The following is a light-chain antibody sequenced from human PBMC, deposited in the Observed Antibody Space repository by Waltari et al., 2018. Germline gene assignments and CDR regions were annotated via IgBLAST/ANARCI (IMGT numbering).Light chain of an antibody. CDR3: QQYYSIPYT. CDR1: QSLLYNSNNKNY. J-gene: IGKJ2*01. Sequence: DIVMTQCPDSLAVSLGERATINCKSSQSLLYNSNNKNYLAWYQLKPGQPPRLLIYWASTRESGVPDRFSGSGSGTDFTLTISSLQAEDVAVYYCQQYYSIPYTFGQGTKLEIK. CDR2: WAS. V-gene: IGKV4-1*01.